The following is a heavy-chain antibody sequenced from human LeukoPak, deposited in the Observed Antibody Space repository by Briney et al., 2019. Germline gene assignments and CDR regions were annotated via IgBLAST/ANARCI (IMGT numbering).Heavy chain of an antibody. D-gene: IGHD1/OR15-1a*01. CDR2: VNPYSGNT. Sequence: ASVKVSCKASGYTFTTYDIGWVGQASGQGLEGMGWVNPYSGNTAYAQKFQGRVNMTRDTSISTAYMELNSLRSEDTAVYYCARVAYTTSWNNDYWGQGTLVTVSS. CDR1: GYTFTTYD. V-gene: IGHV1-8*01. J-gene: IGHJ4*02. CDR3: ARVAYTTSWNNDY.